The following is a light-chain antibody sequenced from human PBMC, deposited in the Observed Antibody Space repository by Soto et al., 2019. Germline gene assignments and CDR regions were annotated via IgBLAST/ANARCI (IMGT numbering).Light chain of an antibody. CDR1: DSDVGAYNS. CDR3: CSSAPESTYV. J-gene: IGLJ1*01. Sequence: QSALAQPASVSGSPGQSITISCTGTDSDVGAYNSVSWYQQHPHKAPRLIIYKGTGRPSGISYRFSGSTSGNAASLTISALQADDEADYFCCSSAPESTYVFGTGTKLTVL. V-gene: IGLV2-23*01. CDR2: KGT.